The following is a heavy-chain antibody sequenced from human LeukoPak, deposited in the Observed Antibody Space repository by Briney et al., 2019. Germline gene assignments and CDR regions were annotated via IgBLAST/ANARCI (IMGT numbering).Heavy chain of an antibody. D-gene: IGHD6-13*01. V-gene: IGHV3-7*01. CDR3: ARVVRGGQQLVLAFFYFYYMDV. CDR1: GFTFSNYW. Sequence: GGSLRLSCAASGFTFSNYWMSWVRQAPGKGLEWVANMNQDGSEKYYVDSVKGRFTISRDNAKNSLYLQINSLRAEDTAVYYCARVVRGGQQLVLAFFYFYYMDVWGKGTTVTVSS. CDR2: MNQDGSEK. J-gene: IGHJ6*03.